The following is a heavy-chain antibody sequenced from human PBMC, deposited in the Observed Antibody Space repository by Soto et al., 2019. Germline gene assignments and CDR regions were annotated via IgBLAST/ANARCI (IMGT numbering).Heavy chain of an antibody. CDR3: ARVLTDYGDYVDY. CDR2: IFISGST. D-gene: IGHD4-17*01. CDR1: GGSISSSSYY. V-gene: IGHV4-39*07. Sequence: SETLSLTCTVSGGSISSSSYYWGWIRQPPGKGLEWIGSIFISGSTYYNPSLKSRLTISVDTSKNQFSLKLSSETAADTAVYYCARVLTDYGDYVDYWGQGTLVTVSS. J-gene: IGHJ4*02.